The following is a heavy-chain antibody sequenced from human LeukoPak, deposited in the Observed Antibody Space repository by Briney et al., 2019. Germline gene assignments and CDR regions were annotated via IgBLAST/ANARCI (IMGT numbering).Heavy chain of an antibody. CDR1: VYTFTSYG. CDR2: ISSYNCNL. V-gene: IGHV1-18*01. Sequence: SVKVSCKASVYTFTSYGSSWVRRARSQGLEWMGWISSYNCNLNYAHNLQGRATMTDDTSTSKAYMELRSLRSDDTAVYYCASSIGDLWFGVALGMAVSGQGTTVTVSS. CDR3: ASSIGDLWFGVALGMAV. D-gene: IGHD3-10*01. J-gene: IGHJ6*02.